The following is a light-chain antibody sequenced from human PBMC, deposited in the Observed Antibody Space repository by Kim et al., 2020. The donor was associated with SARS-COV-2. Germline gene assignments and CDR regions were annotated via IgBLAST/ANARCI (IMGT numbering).Light chain of an antibody. V-gene: IGKV1-16*02. J-gene: IGKJ5*01. Sequence: DTQMTQSPSSLSASVGDSVTITCRASQGISKFLAWFQQKPGRAPKSLIYASSSLQSGVPPKFSGSGSGTDFTLTISSLEPEDSATYYCKQYYTFPITFGQGTRLEIK. CDR1: QGISKF. CDR2: ASS. CDR3: KQYYTFPIT.